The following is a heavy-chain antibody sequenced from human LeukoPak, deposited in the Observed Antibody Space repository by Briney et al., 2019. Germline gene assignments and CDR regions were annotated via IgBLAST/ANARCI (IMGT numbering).Heavy chain of an antibody. D-gene: IGHD3-22*01. CDR1: GGSISSYY. V-gene: IGHV4-59*01. CDR3: ARRSRKGTTYYYDSSGYPYAFDI. CDR2: IYYSGST. J-gene: IGHJ3*02. Sequence: SETLSLTCTVSGGSISSYYWSWIRQPPGKGLEWIGYIYYSGSTNYNPSLKSRVTISVDTSKNQFSLKLSSVTAADTAVYYCARRSRKGTTYYYDSSGYPYAFDIWGQGTMVTVSS.